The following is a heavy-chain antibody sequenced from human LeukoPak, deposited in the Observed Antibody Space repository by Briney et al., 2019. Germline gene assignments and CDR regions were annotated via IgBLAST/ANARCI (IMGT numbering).Heavy chain of an antibody. CDR2: IYYSGST. Sequence: SETLSLTCTVSGGSISSSSYYWGWIRQPPGKGLEWIESIYYSGSTYYNPSLKSRVTISVDTSKNQFSLKLGSVTAADTAVYYCARGYCTNAVCSLGPTQAWGQGTLVTVSS. V-gene: IGHV4-39*07. D-gene: IGHD2-8*01. CDR3: ARGYCTNAVCSLGPTQA. CDR1: GGSISSSSYY. J-gene: IGHJ4*02.